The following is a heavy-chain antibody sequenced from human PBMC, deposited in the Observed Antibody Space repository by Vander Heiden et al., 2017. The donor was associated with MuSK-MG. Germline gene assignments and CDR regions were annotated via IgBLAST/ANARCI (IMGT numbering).Heavy chain of an antibody. CDR2: ISAYNGNT. CDR3: ARDQDIAVAGTREWNDAFDI. Sequence: QVQLVQSGAEVKKPGASVKVSCKASGYTFTSYGISWVRQAPGQGLEWMGWISAYNGNTNYAQKLQGRVTMTTDTSTSTAYMELRSLRSDDTAVYYCARDQDIAVAGTREWNDAFDIWGQGTMVTVSS. D-gene: IGHD6-19*01. J-gene: IGHJ3*02. V-gene: IGHV1-18*01. CDR1: GYTFTSYG.